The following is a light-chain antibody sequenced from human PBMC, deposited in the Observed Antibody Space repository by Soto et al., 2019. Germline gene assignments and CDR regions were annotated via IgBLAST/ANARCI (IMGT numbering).Light chain of an antibody. J-gene: IGKJ5*01. CDR3: QQYASTPIT. CDR2: GAS. V-gene: IGKV3-20*01. CDR1: QSAVRNY. Sequence: EIVLTHSPATLSGSPGERATLSCRASQSAVRNYLAWYQQKPGQAPRLLIYGASSRATGIPDRFSGSGSGTDFTLTISRLEPEDFAVYYCQQYASTPITFGQGTRLEIK.